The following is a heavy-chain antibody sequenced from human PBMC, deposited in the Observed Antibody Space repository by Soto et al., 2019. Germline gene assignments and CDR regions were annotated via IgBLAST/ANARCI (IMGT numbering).Heavy chain of an antibody. D-gene: IGHD6-19*01. CDR2: ISGYNGNT. CDR1: GYTFSNYG. V-gene: IGHV1-18*01. CDR3: SRFIMVGGWFDPNYYHGMDV. J-gene: IGHJ6*02. Sequence: QVQLVQSGAEVKKPGASVTVSCKTSGYTFSNYGINWVRQAPGQGLEWMGWISGYNGNTNYAQTVQGRVTMTTDTSTGTVYMALRSLKSDDTAIYYCSRFIMVGGWFDPNYYHGMDVWGQGTTVTVSS.